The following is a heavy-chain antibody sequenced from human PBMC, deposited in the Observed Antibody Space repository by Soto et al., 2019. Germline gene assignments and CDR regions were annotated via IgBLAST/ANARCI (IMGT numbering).Heavy chain of an antibody. Sequence: GASVKVSCKASGYTFTSYGISWVRQAPGQGLEWMGWISAYSGNTNYAQKLQGRVTMTTDTSTSTAYMELRSLRSDDTAVYYCARGVVVGPRFYYYGMDVWGQGTTVTVSS. CDR2: ISAYSGNT. D-gene: IGHD2-15*01. V-gene: IGHV1-18*01. J-gene: IGHJ6*02. CDR1: GYTFTSYG. CDR3: ARGVVVGPRFYYYGMDV.